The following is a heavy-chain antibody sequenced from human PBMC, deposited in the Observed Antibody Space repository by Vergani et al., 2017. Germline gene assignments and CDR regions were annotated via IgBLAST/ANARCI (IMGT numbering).Heavy chain of an antibody. CDR1: GFTFDDYA. D-gene: IGHD5-12*01. CDR2: ISGNSGSI. CDR3: AKGLLGTGGYDSYYFDY. V-gene: IGHV3-9*01. J-gene: IGHJ4*02. Sequence: EVQLVESGGGLVQPGRSLRLSCAASGFTFDDYAMHWVRQAPGKGLEWVSGISGNSGSIGYADSVKGRFTISRDNAKNSLYLQMNSLRAEDTALYYCAKGLLGTGGYDSYYFDYWGQGTLVTVSS.